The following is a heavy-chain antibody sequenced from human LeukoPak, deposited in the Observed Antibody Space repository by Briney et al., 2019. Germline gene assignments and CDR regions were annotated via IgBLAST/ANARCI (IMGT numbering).Heavy chain of an antibody. CDR3: ARERSIAVADY. V-gene: IGHV3-21*01. J-gene: IGHJ4*02. D-gene: IGHD6-19*01. Sequence: GGSLRLSCAASGFTFSSYSMNWVRQAPGKGLEWVSSISSSSSYIYYADSVKGRFTISRDNAKNSLYLQMNSLRAEDTAVYYCARERSIAVADYWGQGTLVTVSS. CDR1: GFTFSSYS. CDR2: ISSSSSYI.